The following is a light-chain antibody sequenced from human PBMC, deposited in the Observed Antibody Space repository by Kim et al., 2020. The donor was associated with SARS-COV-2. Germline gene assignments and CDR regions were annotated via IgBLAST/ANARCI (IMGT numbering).Light chain of an antibody. CDR1: SSDIGGYTF. Sequence: GQSINLSCTGTSSDIGGYTFVAWYQQHPGKAPKLLIYDVKTRPSGVSNRFSGSKSGNTASLTISGLQAEDEADYYCSSFTSSTTWVFGGGTQLTVL. CDR3: SSFTSSTTWV. CDR2: DVK. J-gene: IGLJ3*02. V-gene: IGLV2-14*04.